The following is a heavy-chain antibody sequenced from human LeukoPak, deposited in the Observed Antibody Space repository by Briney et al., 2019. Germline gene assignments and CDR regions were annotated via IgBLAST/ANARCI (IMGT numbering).Heavy chain of an antibody. D-gene: IGHD6-13*01. CDR3: ARAGIAAARDY. Sequence: PSETLSLTCAVYGGSFSSYYWSWIRQPPGKGLEWIGEINHSGSTNYNPSLKSRVTISVDTSKNQFSLKLSSVTAADTAVYYCARAGIAAARDYWGQGTLVTVSS. CDR2: INHSGST. J-gene: IGHJ4*02. CDR1: GGSFSSYY. V-gene: IGHV4-34*01.